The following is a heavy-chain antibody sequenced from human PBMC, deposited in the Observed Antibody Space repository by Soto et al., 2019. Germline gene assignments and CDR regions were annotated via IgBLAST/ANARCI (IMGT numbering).Heavy chain of an antibody. D-gene: IGHD5-12*01. V-gene: IGHV3-23*01. CDR1: AFDFSNFA. CDR2: ISSGSSNM. J-gene: IGHJ6*02. CDR3: GKVVSTARLYGMDV. Sequence: PGGSLRLSCAASAFDFSNFAMNWVRQVPGKGLEWVAAISSGSSNMYYADSVKGRFTVSRGNSKNTLHLEMSGLKADDTAVYYCGKVVSTARLYGMDVWGQVTTGTVSS.